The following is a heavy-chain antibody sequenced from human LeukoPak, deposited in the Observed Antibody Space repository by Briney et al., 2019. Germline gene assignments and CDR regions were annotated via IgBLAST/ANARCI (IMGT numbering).Heavy chain of an antibody. CDR2: ISAYNGNT. CDR3: ARGGYQQWVVRTYYYYYMDV. D-gene: IGHD6-19*01. Sequence: GASVKVSCKASGYSFTSYGISWVRQAPGQGLEWMGWISAYNGNTNYAQKLQGRVTMTTDTSTSTAYMELRSLRSDDTAVYYCARGGYQQWVVRTYYYYYMDVWGKGTTVTVSS. CDR1: GYSFTSYG. J-gene: IGHJ6*03. V-gene: IGHV1-18*01.